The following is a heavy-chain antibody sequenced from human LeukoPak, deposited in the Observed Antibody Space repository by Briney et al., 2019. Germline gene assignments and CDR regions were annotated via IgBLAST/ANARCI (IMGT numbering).Heavy chain of an antibody. CDR1: GFTFSSYE. CDR2: ISSSGSTI. CDR3: ALLVATIVGDFDY. Sequence: PGGSLRLSCAASGFTFSSYEMNWVRQTPGKGLEWVSYISSSGSTIYYADSVKGRFTISRDNAKNSLYLQMNSLRAEDTAVYYCALLVATIVGDFDYWGQGTLVTVSS. D-gene: IGHD5-12*01. V-gene: IGHV3-48*03. J-gene: IGHJ4*02.